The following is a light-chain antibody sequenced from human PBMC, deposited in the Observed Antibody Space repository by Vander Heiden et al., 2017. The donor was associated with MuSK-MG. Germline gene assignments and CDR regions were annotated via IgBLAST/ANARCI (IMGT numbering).Light chain of an antibody. V-gene: IGLV2-8*01. CDR3: SSYAGSNNFWV. CDR1: SSDVGGYNY. CDR2: EVS. Sequence: QSALTQPPSASGSPGQSVTISCTGTSSDVGGYNYVSWYQQHPGKAPKLMIYEVSKRPSGGPDRFSGSKSGNTASLTVSGLQAEDEADYYCSSYAGSNNFWVFGGGTKLTVL. J-gene: IGLJ3*02.